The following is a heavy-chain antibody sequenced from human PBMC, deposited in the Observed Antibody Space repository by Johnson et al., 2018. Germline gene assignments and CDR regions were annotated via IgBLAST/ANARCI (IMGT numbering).Heavy chain of an antibody. CDR1: GFTFSTYG. CDR3: VKERLTDRSGWYGGDYDSYGMEG. D-gene: IGHD6-19*01. CDR2: ISYAGTKK. Sequence: QVQLQESGGGVVQPGRSLRLSCAASGFTFSTYGMHWVRQAPGKGLEWVAVISYAGTKKHHADSVKRRSSISRDNSKNMLYLQMNSLRTGDTAVYFCVKERLTDRSGWYGGDYDSYGMEGWGQGTTVTVSS. J-gene: IGHJ6*02. V-gene: IGHV3-30*18.